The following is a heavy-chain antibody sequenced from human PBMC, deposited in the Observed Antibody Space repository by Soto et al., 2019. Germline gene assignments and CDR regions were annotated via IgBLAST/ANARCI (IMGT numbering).Heavy chain of an antibody. CDR2: IYPGDSDT. J-gene: IGHJ4*02. CDR3: ARHRYFSDYGGNSGSMDFDY. V-gene: IGHV5-51*01. D-gene: IGHD4-17*01. CDR1: GYSFTSYW. Sequence: HGESLKISCKGSGYSFTSYWIGWVRQMPGKGLEWMGIIYPGDSDTRYSPSFQGQVTISADKSISTAYLQWSSLKASDTAMYYCARHRYFSDYGGNSGSMDFDYWGQGTLVTVTS.